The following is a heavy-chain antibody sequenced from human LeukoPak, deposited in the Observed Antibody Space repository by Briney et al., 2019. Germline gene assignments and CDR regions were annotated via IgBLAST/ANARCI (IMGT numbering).Heavy chain of an antibody. CDR2: ISAYNGNT. Sequence: ASVKVSCKASGYTFTSYGISWVRQAPGQGLEWMGWISAYNGNTNYAQKLQGRVTMTTDTSTSAAYMELRSLRSDDTAVYYCARGAQWEPHYYYYMDVWGKGTTVTISS. CDR1: GYTFTSYG. CDR3: ARGAQWEPHYYYYMDV. J-gene: IGHJ6*03. V-gene: IGHV1-18*01. D-gene: IGHD1-26*01.